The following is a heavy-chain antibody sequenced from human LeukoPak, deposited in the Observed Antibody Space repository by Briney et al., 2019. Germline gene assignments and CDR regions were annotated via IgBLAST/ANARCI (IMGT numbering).Heavy chain of an antibody. CDR1: GFTFSSYW. CDR2: INSDGSST. CDR3: ARAGYDYVWAFDAFDI. Sequence: GGSLRLSCAASGFTFSSYWMHWVRQAPGKGLVWVSRINSDGSSTSYADSVKGRFTISRDNAKNTLYLQMNSLRAEDTAVYYCARAGYDYVWAFDAFDIWGQGTMVTVSS. V-gene: IGHV3-74*01. J-gene: IGHJ3*02. D-gene: IGHD3-16*01.